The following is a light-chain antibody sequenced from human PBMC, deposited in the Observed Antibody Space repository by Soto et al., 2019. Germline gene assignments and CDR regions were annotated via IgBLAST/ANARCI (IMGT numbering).Light chain of an antibody. V-gene: IGKV3-20*01. CDR1: QSVSSTY. J-gene: IGKJ4*01. Sequence: EIVLTQSADTLSLSPGERATLSCRASQSVSSTYLAWYQQKPGQAPRLLMFGASRATGIPDRFSAGGTGTDFTLTISRLEPEDFAVYYCQQYGTLPSTFGGGTKVDIK. CDR3: QQYGTLPST. CDR2: GAS.